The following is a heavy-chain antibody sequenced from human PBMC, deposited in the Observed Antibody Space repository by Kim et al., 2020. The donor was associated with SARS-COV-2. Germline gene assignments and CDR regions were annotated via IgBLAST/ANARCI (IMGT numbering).Heavy chain of an antibody. D-gene: IGHD6-13*01. J-gene: IGHJ3*02. CDR2: TYYRSKWYN. Sequence: SQTLSLTCAISGDSVSSNSAAWNWIRQSPSRGLEWLGRTYYRSKWYNDYAVSVKSRITINPDTSKNQFSLQLNSVTPEDTAVYYCARDPGAAAGGWLDAFDIWGQGTMVTVSS. CDR3: ARDPGAAAGGWLDAFDI. V-gene: IGHV6-1*01. CDR1: GDSVSSNSAA.